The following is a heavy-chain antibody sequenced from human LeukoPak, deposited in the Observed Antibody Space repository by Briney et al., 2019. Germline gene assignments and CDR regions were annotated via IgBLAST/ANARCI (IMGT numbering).Heavy chain of an antibody. CDR1: GFTFSSYS. V-gene: IGHV3-48*02. D-gene: IGHD3-10*01. Sequence: GGSLRLSCAASGFTFSSYSMNWVRQAPGKGLEWVSYVSSSSSTIYYADSVKGRFTISRDNAKNSLYLQMNSLRDEDTAVYYCARDSLYYYGSGSYSYWGQGTLVTVSS. CDR2: VSSSSSTI. J-gene: IGHJ4*02. CDR3: ARDSLYYYGSGSYSY.